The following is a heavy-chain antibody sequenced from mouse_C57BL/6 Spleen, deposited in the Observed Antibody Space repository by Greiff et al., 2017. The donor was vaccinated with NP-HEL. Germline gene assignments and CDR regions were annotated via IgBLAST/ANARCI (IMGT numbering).Heavy chain of an antibody. V-gene: IGHV1-55*01. CDR1: GYTFTSYW. Sequence: QVQLQQPGAELVKPGASVKMSCKASGYTFTSYWITWVKQRPGQGLEWIGDIYPGSGSTNYNEKFKSKATLTVDTSSSTAYMQLSSLTSEDSAVYYCARSGGLRRGVDYWGQGTTLTVSS. CDR3: ARSGGLRRGVDY. D-gene: IGHD2-4*01. CDR2: IYPGSGST. J-gene: IGHJ2*01.